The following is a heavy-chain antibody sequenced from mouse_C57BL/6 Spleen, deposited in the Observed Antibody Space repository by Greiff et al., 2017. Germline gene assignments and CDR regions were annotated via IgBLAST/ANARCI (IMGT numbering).Heavy chain of an antibody. CDR3: ARGVPYYYGSSYEYFDV. D-gene: IGHD1-1*01. V-gene: IGHV5-16*01. CDR1: GFTFSDYY. CDR2: INYDGSST. Sequence: EVHLVESEGGLVQPGSSMKLSCTASGFTFSDYYMAWVRQVPEKGLEWVANINYDGSSTYYLDSLKSRFIISRDNAKNILYLQMSSLKSEDTATYYCARGVPYYYGSSYEYFDVWGTGTTVTVSS. J-gene: IGHJ1*03.